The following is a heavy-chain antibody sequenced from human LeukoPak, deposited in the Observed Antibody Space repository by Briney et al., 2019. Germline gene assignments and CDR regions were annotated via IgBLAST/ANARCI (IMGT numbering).Heavy chain of an antibody. D-gene: IGHD1-26*01. V-gene: IGHV3-53*01. CDR1: GFTVSSNY. Sequence: GGSLRLSCAASGFTVSSNYMSWVRQAAGKGLEWVSEIYSDGRTYYAASVKGRFSISRDNSKNTVYLQMNSLRAEDTAVYYCSRDLREHGIFDIWGQGTMVTVSS. J-gene: IGHJ3*02. CDR2: IYSDGRT. CDR3: SRDLREHGIFDI.